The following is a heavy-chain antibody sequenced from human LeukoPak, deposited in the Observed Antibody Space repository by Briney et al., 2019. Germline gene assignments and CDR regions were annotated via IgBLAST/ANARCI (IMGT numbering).Heavy chain of an antibody. D-gene: IGHD3-10*02. CDR2: IYYGGST. J-gene: IGHJ4*02. Sequence: PSETLSLTCSVSGGSISSSSYYWGWIRQPPGKGLEWIGSIYYGGSTNNNPSLKSRVTISVDTSKNQFSLKLSSVTAADTAVYYCARRRTMFGYFAGEFDYWGQGTLVTVSS. V-gene: IGHV4-39*01. CDR3: ARRRTMFGYFAGEFDY. CDR1: GGSISSSSYY.